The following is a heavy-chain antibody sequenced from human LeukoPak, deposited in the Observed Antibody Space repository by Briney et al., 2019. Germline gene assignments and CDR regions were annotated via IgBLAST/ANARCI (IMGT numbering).Heavy chain of an antibody. CDR2: INHSGST. CDR3: AGRYYYYYMDV. V-gene: IGHV4-34*01. Sequence: SETLSLTCTVSGGSFSGYYWSWIRQPPGKGLEWIGEINHSGSTNYNPSLKSRVTISVDTSKNQFSLKLSSVTAADTAVYYCAGRYYYYYMDVWGKGTTVTISS. CDR1: GGSFSGYY. J-gene: IGHJ6*03.